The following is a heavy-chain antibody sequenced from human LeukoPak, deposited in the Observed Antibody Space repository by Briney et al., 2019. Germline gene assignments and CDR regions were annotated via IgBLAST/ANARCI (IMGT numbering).Heavy chain of an antibody. CDR1: GFTFSNYE. CDR2: ISSSGLTM. CDR3: ARRTTGDDY. D-gene: IGHD4-17*01. J-gene: IGHJ4*02. V-gene: IGHV3-48*03. Sequence: GGSLRLSCAASGFTFSNYEMDWVRQAPGRGLEWVSYISSSGLTMYYADSVKGRFTISRDNAKNSLYLQMNSLRAEDTAVYYCARRTTGDDYWGQGTLVTVSS.